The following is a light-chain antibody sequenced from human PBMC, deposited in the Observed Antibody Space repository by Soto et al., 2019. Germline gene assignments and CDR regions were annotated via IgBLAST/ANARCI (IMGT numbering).Light chain of an antibody. J-gene: IGLJ2*01. CDR3: GTWDSRLSADV. CDR2: DNN. Sequence: QSLLTQPSSVSAAPGQRVAISCSGSSSNIGNNYVSWYQQFPGTAPKLLLFDNNKRPSGIPDRFSGSKSGTSATLAITGLQTGDEADYYCGTWDSRLSADVFGGGTKLTVL. V-gene: IGLV1-51*01. CDR1: SSNIGNNY.